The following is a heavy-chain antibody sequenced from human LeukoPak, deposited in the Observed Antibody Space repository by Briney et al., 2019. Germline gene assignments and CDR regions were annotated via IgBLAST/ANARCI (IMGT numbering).Heavy chain of an antibody. Sequence: SGPTLVNPTQTLTLTCTFSGFSLSTSGVGVGWIRQPPGKALEWIGYIYYSGSTNYNPSLKSRVTISVDTSKNQFSLKLSSVTAADTAVYYCARSGAPDYYYYMDVWGKGTTVTVSS. CDR1: GFSLSTSGVG. V-gene: IGHV4-61*08. CDR2: IYYSGST. D-gene: IGHD1-14*01. CDR3: ARSGAPDYYYYMDV. J-gene: IGHJ6*03.